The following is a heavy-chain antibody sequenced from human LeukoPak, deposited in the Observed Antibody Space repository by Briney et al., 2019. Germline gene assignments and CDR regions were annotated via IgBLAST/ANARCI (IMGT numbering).Heavy chain of an antibody. CDR3: AAPGDYYDSSGYYPDAFDI. D-gene: IGHD3-22*01. Sequence: GPVKVSCKASGYTFTGYYMHWVRQAPGQGLEWMGWINPNSGGTNYAQKFQGRVTMTRDTSISTAYMELSRLRSDDTAVYYCAAPGDYYDSSGYYPDAFDIWGQGTMVTVSS. V-gene: IGHV1-2*02. CDR2: INPNSGGT. J-gene: IGHJ3*02. CDR1: GYTFTGYY.